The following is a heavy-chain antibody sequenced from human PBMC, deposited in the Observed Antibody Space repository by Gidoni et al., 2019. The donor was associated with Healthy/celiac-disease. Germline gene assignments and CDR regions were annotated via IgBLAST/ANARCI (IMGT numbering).Heavy chain of an antibody. CDR3: AKSGGGYSSGWVDY. J-gene: IGHJ4*02. CDR1: GFAFDDYA. CDR2: ISWNSGSI. V-gene: IGHV3-9*01. D-gene: IGHD6-19*01. Sequence: EVQLVESGGGLVQPGRSLRLSCAASGFAFDDYAMHWVRQPPGKGLGWVSGISWNSGSIGYADSVKGRFTISRDNAKNSLYLQMNSLRAEDTALYYCAKSGGGYSSGWVDYWGQGTLVTVSS.